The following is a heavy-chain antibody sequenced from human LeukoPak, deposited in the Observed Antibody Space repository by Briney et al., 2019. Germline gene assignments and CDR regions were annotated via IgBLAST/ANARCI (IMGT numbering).Heavy chain of an antibody. J-gene: IGHJ4*02. CDR2: VSSGGNS. Sequence: GGSLRLSCTASGFTFSSYGMSWVRQTPGKGLDWVSAVSSGGNSNYADSVTGRFTISRDNSKNTLYLQMNSLRAEDTAVYYCAKDRYSDNTGHHYEDEYWGQGTLVTVSS. CDR3: AKDRYSDNTGHHYEDEY. CDR1: GFTFSSYG. V-gene: IGHV3-23*01. D-gene: IGHD3-22*01.